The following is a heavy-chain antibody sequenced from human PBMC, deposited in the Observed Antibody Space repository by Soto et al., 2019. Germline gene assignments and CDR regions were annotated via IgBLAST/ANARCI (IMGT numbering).Heavy chain of an antibody. D-gene: IGHD6-13*01. CDR1: GYSFTSYW. V-gene: IGHV5-51*01. CDR3: ARRQAPAGPGRYYCYGMDV. J-gene: IGHJ6*02. Sequence: PGESLKISCKGSGYSFTSYWIGWVRQMPGKGLEWMGIIYPGDSDTRYSPSFQGQVTISADKSISTAYLQWSSLKASDTAMYYCARRQAPAGPGRYYCYGMDVWRQGTTVTVSS. CDR2: IYPGDSDT.